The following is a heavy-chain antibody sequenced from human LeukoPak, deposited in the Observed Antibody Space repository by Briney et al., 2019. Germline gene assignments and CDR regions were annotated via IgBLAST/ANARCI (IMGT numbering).Heavy chain of an antibody. CDR2: INPNSGGT. CDR3: AFEVLSSGWVS. V-gene: IGHV1-2*06. J-gene: IGHJ5*02. Sequence: GASVKVSCKTSGYTFTGYYMHWVRQAPGQGLEWMERINPNSGGTNYAQKFQGRVTMTRDTSISTVYMELSRLRSDDTAVYYCAFEVLSSGWVSWGQGTLVTVSS. CDR1: GYTFTGYY. D-gene: IGHD6-19*01.